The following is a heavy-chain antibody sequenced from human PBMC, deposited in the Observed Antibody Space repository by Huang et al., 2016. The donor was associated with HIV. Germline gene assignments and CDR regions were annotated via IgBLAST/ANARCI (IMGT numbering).Heavy chain of an antibody. Sequence: QVQLQESGPGLVKPSQILSLTCTVSGDSIGSGGHHWNWIRQAPGGGLEWIGYIYYSGSTYYNPSLKSRVTISVDTSKNQFSLKLSSVTAADTAVYYCARVVIAAFDYWGQGILVTVSS. D-gene: IGHD3-22*01. CDR3: ARVVIAAFDY. V-gene: IGHV4-30-4*08. CDR2: IYYSGST. CDR1: GDSIGSGGHH. J-gene: IGHJ4*01.